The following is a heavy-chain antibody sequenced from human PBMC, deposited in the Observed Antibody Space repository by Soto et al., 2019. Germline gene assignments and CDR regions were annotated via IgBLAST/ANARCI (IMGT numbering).Heavy chain of an antibody. J-gene: IGHJ4*02. Sequence: SETLSLTCAVYGGSFSGYYWGWIRQPPGKGLEWIGEINHSGSTNYNPSLKSRVTISVDTSKNQFSLKLSSVTAADTAVYYCAREDDYGDYVLDYWGQGTLVTVSS. D-gene: IGHD4-17*01. CDR2: INHSGST. CDR1: GGSFSGYY. V-gene: IGHV4-34*01. CDR3: AREDDYGDYVLDY.